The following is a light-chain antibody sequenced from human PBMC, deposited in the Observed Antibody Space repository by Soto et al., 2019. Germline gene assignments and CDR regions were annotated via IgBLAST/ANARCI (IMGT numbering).Light chain of an antibody. CDR2: EVS. CDR3: SSYVSRTTRV. Sequence: QSVLTQPASVSGSPGLSITISCTGTISDVGGYNYVSWYQQLPGKAAKLMIYEVSNRPSGVSNRFSGSKSSSTASLTISGLQAEDEAEYYRSSYVSRTTRVFGSGTKVTV. J-gene: IGLJ1*01. CDR1: ISDVGGYNY. V-gene: IGLV2-14*01.